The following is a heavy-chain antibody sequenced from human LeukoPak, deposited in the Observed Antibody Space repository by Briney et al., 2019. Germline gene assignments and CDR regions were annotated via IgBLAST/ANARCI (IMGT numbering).Heavy chain of an antibody. CDR3: ARKRRDGYKYYFDY. CDR2: IWYDGSNK. J-gene: IGHJ4*02. V-gene: IGHV3-33*08. CDR1: RFTFSIYW. Sequence: GGSLRLSCAASRFTFSIYWMTWVRQAPGKGLEWVAVIWYDGSNKYYADSVKGRFTISRDNSKNTLYLQMNSLRAEDTAVYYCARKRRDGYKYYFDYWGQGTLVTVSS. D-gene: IGHD5-24*01.